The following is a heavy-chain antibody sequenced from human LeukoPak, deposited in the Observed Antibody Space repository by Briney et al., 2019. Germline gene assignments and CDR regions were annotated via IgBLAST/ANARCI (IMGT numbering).Heavy chain of an antibody. CDR3: ARVGGRYSPLGY. D-gene: IGHD3-16*02. V-gene: IGHV3-7*01. Sequence: SGGSLRLSCAASGFTFSSYWMSWVRQAPGKGLEWVANIKQDGSEKYYVDSVKGRFTISRDNDKNSLFLQMTSLRAEDTAVYYCARVGGRYSPLGYWGQGNLVTVSS. CDR1: GFTFSSYW. CDR2: IKQDGSEK. J-gene: IGHJ4*02.